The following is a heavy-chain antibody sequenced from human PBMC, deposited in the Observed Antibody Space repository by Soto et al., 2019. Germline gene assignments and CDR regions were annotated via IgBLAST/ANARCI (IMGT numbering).Heavy chain of an antibody. J-gene: IGHJ4*02. D-gene: IGHD6-6*01. CDR3: AKGASPGYSSSSGTFDY. CDR1: GFTFSSYA. Sequence: GGSLRLSCAASGFTFSSYAMSWVRQAPGKGLEWVSDISGSGGSTYYADSVKGRFTISRDNSKNTLYLQMNSLRAEDTAVYYCAKGASPGYSSSSGTFDYWGQGTLVTVSS. CDR2: ISGSGGST. V-gene: IGHV3-23*01.